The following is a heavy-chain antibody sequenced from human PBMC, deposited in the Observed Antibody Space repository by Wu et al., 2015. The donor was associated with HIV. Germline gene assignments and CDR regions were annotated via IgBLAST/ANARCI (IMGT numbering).Heavy chain of an antibody. CDR2: INSNRGGT. Sequence: VQLAPVWGREVKKPGASVIISCKASGYTFTDYYIYWVRQAPGQGPEWMGWINSNRGGTKYAQKFQGRVTMSRDTAISTAYMELASLTSDDTAVYYCARLQSLHGLYSNADFWGQGTLVTVSS. CDR3: ARLQSLHGLYSNADF. D-gene: IGHD5-24*01. J-gene: IGHJ4*02. CDR1: GYTFTDYY. V-gene: IGHV1-2*02.